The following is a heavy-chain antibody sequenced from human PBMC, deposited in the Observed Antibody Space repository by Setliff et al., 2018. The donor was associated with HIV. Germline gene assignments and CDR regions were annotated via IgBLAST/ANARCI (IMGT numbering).Heavy chain of an antibody. CDR2: IYYSGST. CDR1: GGSISSSSFY. Sequence: ASETLSLTCNVSGGSISSSSFYWGWIRQSPGKGLEWIGSIYYSGSTYYNPSLKSRVTLSIDTSKNQFSLRLSSVTAADTAVYYCARGPGDLRFLEWLPPFDYWGQGTLVTVSS. D-gene: IGHD3-3*01. J-gene: IGHJ4*02. V-gene: IGHV4-39*01. CDR3: ARGPGDLRFLEWLPPFDY.